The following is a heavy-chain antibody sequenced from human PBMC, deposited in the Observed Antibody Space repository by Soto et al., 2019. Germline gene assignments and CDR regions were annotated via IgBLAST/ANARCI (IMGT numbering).Heavy chain of an antibody. V-gene: IGHV3-30*18. CDR1: GFTFSNYG. CDR3: AKDHLTTTVTTVGY. CDR2: ISYHGSDK. J-gene: IGHJ4*02. Sequence: QVQLVESGGGVVQPGRSLRLSCAASGFTFSNYGMHWVRQAPGKGLEWVAVISYHGSDKYYADSVKGRFTISRDNSNNTLYLQMDSLRAEDTAVYYCAKDHLTTTVTTVGYWGQGTLVTVSS. D-gene: IGHD4-17*01.